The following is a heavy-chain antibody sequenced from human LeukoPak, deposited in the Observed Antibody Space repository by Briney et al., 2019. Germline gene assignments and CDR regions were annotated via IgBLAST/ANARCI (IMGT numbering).Heavy chain of an antibody. D-gene: IGHD3/OR15-3a*01. CDR2: ISSSSSTI. J-gene: IGHJ4*02. CDR1: GFTLSSYS. Sequence: PGGSLRLSCAASGFTLSSYSMNWVRQAPGEGLEWVSYISSSSSTIYYADSVKGRFTISRDNAKNSLYLQMNSLRAEDTAVYYCARFKSSAWTSLYYFDSWGQGTLVTASS. V-gene: IGHV3-48*04. CDR3: ARFKSSAWTSLYYFDS.